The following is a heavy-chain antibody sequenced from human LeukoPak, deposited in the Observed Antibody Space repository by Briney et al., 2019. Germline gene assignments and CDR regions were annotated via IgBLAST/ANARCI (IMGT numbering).Heavy chain of an antibody. J-gene: IGHJ4*02. CDR1: GFTFSSYG. CDR3: AKDERWRRSDFHGGFDY. CDR2: ISYDGSTK. V-gene: IGHV3-30*18. D-gene: IGHD2-21*02. Sequence: GGSLRLSCAASGFTFSSYGIHWVRQAPGKGLEWVAFISYDGSTKYYADSVEGRFTISRDNSKNTLYVQMNSLRAEDTAVYYCAKDERWRRSDFHGGFDYWGQGTLVTVSS.